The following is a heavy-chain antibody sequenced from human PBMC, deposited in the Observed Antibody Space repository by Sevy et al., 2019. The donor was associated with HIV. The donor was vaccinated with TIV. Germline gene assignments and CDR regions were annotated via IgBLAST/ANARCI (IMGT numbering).Heavy chain of an antibody. CDR1: GFTFSSYA. Sequence: GGSLRLSCAASGFTFSSYAMTWVRQAPGKGLEWVSGISASGGRTYYADSVKGRFTISRDNSKNTLYLQINSLRAEDTAVYYCAKLSCSDGNCFAIDYWGQGTLVTVSS. D-gene: IGHD2-15*01. J-gene: IGHJ4*02. CDR3: AKLSCSDGNCFAIDY. V-gene: IGHV3-23*01. CDR2: ISASGGRT.